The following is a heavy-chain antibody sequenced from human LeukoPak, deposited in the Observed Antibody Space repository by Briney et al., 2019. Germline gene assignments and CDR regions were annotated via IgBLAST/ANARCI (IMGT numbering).Heavy chain of an antibody. CDR1: GFTVSSNY. D-gene: IGHD2-15*01. CDR3: ARDLGDIVVVVAEYYYYGMDV. CDR2: IYSGGST. V-gene: IGHV3-66*01. Sequence: PGGSLRLSCAASGFTVSSNYMSWVRQAPGKGLEWVSVIYSGGSTYYADSVKGRFTISRDNSKNTLYLQMNSLRAEDTAVYYCARDLGDIVVVVAEYYYYGMDVWGQGTTVTVSS. J-gene: IGHJ6*02.